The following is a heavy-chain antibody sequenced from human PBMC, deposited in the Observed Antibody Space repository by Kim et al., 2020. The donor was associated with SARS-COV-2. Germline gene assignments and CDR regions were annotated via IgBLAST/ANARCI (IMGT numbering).Heavy chain of an antibody. J-gene: IGHJ4*02. D-gene: IGHD1-1*01. CDR1: GFSVTTYW. CDR3: ARGGVTGSLLDY. V-gene: IGHV3-74*01. CDR2: LNNGGTSS. Sequence: GGSLRLSCTASGFSVTTYWMHWVRQVPGKGLQWVSRLNNGGTSSTYADFVKGRFAISRDNLKATLYLRMTSLRAEDTAVYFCARGGVTGSLLDYWGQGTLVTVSS.